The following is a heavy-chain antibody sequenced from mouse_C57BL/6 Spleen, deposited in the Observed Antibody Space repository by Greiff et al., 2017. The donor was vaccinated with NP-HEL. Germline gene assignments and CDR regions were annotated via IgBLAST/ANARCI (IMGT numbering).Heavy chain of an antibody. V-gene: IGHV2-2*01. CDR2: IWSGGST. CDR3: ARRGSYYSNYEGAMDY. Sequence: VQLKESGPGLVQPSQSLSITCTVSGFSLTSYGVHWVRQSPGKGLEWLGVIWSGGSTDYNAAFISRLSISKDNSKSQVFFKMNSLQADDTAIYYCARRGSYYSNYEGAMDYWGQGTSVTVSS. J-gene: IGHJ4*01. CDR1: GFSLTSYG. D-gene: IGHD2-5*01.